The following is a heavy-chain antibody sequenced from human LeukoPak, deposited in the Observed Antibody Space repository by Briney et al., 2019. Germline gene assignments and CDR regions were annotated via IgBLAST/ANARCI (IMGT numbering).Heavy chain of an antibody. CDR2: INHSGST. CDR1: VGFFSVYY. J-gene: IGHJ5*02. V-gene: IGHV4-34*01. CDR3: ARGGRLRYFDWLPSNWFDP. Sequence: PSETLSLTCAVYVGFFSVYYWSWIRQPPGKGLEWIGEINHSGSTNYNPSLKSRVTISVYTSKNQFSLKLSSVTAADTAVYYCARGGRLRYFDWLPSNWFDPWGQGTLVTVSS. D-gene: IGHD3-9*01.